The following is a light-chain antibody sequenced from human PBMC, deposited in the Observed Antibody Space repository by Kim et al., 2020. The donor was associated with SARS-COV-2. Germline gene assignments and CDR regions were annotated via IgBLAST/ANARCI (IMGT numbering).Light chain of an antibody. J-gene: IGLJ3*02. CDR1: GSDVGAYTY. Sequence: GQSVTSSCARTGSDVGAYTYISWYQQHTGKAPKLIIYSVTERPSGVPDRFSGSKSGPTASLTISGLQADDEADYYCCSFAGMYTHVFGGGTKVTVL. V-gene: IGLV2-11*03. CDR2: SVT. CDR3: CSFAGMYTHV.